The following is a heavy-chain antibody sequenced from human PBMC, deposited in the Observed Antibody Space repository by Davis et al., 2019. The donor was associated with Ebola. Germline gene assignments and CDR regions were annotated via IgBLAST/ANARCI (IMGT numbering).Heavy chain of an antibody. J-gene: IGHJ3*02. V-gene: IGHV3-48*02. CDR2: IRSYGDTI. CDR3: ARDPHALDM. Sequence: PGGSLRLSSGISGFSLSSYSMNWVRQAPGKGLEWVAYIRSYGDTIHYADSVKGRFTISRDTAKNSLYLQMNSLRDEDTAMYYCARDPHALDMWGQGTMVTVSS. CDR1: GFSLSSYS.